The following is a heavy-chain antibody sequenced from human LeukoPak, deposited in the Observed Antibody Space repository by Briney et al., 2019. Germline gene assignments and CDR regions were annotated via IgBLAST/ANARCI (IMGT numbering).Heavy chain of an antibody. CDR1: GGSISNYY. CDR2: IYTSGGT. J-gene: IGHJ4*02. D-gene: IGHD6-19*01. CDR3: ARAAEYSSGWYLFDF. V-gene: IGHV4-4*07. Sequence: ASETLSLTCTDSGGSISNYYWTWIRQPAGKGLEWIGRIYTSGGTNYNPSLKSRVTMSVDTSTNQFSLKLSSVTAADTAMYYCARAAEYSSGWYLFDFWGQGILVTVSA.